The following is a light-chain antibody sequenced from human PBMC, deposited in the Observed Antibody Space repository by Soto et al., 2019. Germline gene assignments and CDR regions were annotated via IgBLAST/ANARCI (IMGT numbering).Light chain of an antibody. Sequence: EIVLTQSPGTLSLSPGERATLSCRASQTVTRNYLAWHQQKPGQTPRLLVYGASSRATGIPDRFSGSGSGTDFTLTISRLEPEDFAVYYCQQYGSSPITFGQGTRLEI. CDR2: GAS. CDR3: QQYGSSPIT. J-gene: IGKJ5*01. CDR1: QTVTRNY. V-gene: IGKV3-20*01.